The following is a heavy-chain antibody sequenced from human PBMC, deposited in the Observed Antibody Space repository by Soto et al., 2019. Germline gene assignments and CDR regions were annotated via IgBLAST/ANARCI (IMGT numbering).Heavy chain of an antibody. V-gene: IGHV4-4*07. CDR1: GGSMSSYY. CDR2: VYSSGST. J-gene: IGHJ4*02. Sequence: SETLSLTCTVSGGSMSSYYWTWIRQPAGKGLEWIGRVYSSGSTNYNPSLKSRVTISVDTSKNQFSLKLSSVTAADTAVYYCATGIAVAGYFDYWGQGTLVTVSS. CDR3: ATGIAVAGYFDY. D-gene: IGHD6-19*01.